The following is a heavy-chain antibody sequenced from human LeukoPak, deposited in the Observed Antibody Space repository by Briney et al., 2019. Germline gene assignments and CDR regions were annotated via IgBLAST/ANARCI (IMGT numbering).Heavy chain of an antibody. Sequence: SETLSLTCAVYGGSFSGYYWSWIRQPPGKGLEWIGEINHSGSTNYNPSLESRVTISVDTSKNQFSLKLSSVTAADTAVYYCARYSHLGGFGYWGQGTLVTVSS. J-gene: IGHJ4*02. D-gene: IGHD6-13*01. CDR2: INHSGST. CDR3: ARYSHLGGFGY. V-gene: IGHV4-34*01. CDR1: GGSFSGYY.